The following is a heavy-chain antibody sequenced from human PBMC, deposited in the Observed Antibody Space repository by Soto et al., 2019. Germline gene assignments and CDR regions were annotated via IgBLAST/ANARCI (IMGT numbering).Heavy chain of an antibody. CDR1: GGSFSGYY. Sequence: SETLSLTCAVYGGSFSGYYWSWIRQPPGKWLEWIGEINHSGSTNYNPSLKSRVTISVDTSKNQFSLKLSSVTAADTAVYYCARGCGYPRWLQFNPEGLGGMDVXGQGTKVT. D-gene: IGHD5-12*01. CDR3: ARGCGYPRWLQFNPEGLGGMDV. V-gene: IGHV4-34*01. J-gene: IGHJ6*02. CDR2: INHSGST.